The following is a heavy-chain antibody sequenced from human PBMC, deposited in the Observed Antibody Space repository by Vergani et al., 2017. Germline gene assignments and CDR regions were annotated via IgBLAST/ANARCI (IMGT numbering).Heavy chain of an antibody. Sequence: EVQLVESGGGLIHPGGSLRLSCEGSGFSFSGYWMHWVRQSPEKGLVWVSRIKSDGSITSYADSVKGRFTISRDNAKNTLYLERNSLRCDDTAIYYCVIARCNGLRCMSNLWDAGGQGSLLTVSS. D-gene: IGHD2-8*01. J-gene: IGHJ5*02. CDR3: VIARCNGLRCMSNLWDA. V-gene: IGHV3-74*01. CDR2: IKSDGSIT. CDR1: GFSFSGYW.